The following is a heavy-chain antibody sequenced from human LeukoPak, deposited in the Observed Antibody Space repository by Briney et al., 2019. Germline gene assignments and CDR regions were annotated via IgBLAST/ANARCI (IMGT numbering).Heavy chain of an antibody. V-gene: IGHV4-61*01. CDR2: IYYSGST. CDR1: GGSISSSSYY. Sequence: PSETLSLTCTVSGGSISSSSYYWSWIRQPPGKGLEWIGYIYYSGSTNYNPSLKSRVTISVDTSKNQFSLKLSSVTAADTAVYYCARDGGYCSSTSCPGLDYWGQGTLVTVSS. D-gene: IGHD2-2*01. J-gene: IGHJ4*02. CDR3: ARDGGYCSSTSCPGLDY.